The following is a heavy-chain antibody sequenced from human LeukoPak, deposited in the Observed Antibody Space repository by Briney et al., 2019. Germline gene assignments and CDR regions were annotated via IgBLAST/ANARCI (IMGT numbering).Heavy chain of an antibody. V-gene: IGHV4-39*01. CDR1: GASISGSGYY. J-gene: IGHJ4*02. Sequence: SETLSLTCTVSGASISGSGYYLDWIRQPPGKGLEWIGNIYYTGNTYYNASLQSRVTISIDTSKNQFSLKLSSVTAADTAVYYCAGRRDGYKTVDYWGQGTLVTVSS. CDR2: IYYTGNT. CDR3: AGRRDGYKTVDY. D-gene: IGHD5-24*01.